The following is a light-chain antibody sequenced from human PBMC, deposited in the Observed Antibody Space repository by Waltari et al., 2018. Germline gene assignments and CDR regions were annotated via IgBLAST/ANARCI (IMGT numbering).Light chain of an antibody. J-gene: IGKJ4*01. CDR2: EAS. V-gene: IGKV1-5*01. Sequence: DIQMTQSPSTLSASVGDRVTITGRASQSISTWLAWYQQKPGMAPKLLIYEASTFESGVPSRFRGSGSGTEFTLTISSLQPDDFATYYCQQYNSYPLTFGGGTKVEIK. CDR1: QSISTW. CDR3: QQYNSYPLT.